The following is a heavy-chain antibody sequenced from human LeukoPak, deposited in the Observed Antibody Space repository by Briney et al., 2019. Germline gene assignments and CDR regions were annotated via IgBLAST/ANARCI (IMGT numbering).Heavy chain of an antibody. CDR3: ARGGGSYNY. CDR1: GFTFSSYS. CDR2: INHSGST. J-gene: IGHJ4*02. V-gene: IGHV4-34*01. Sequence: GSLRLSCAASGFTFSSYSMNWVRQPPGKGLEWIGEINHSGSTNYNPSLKSRVTISVDTSKNQFSLKLSSVTAADTAVYYCARGGGSYNYWGQGTLVTVSS. D-gene: IGHD1-26*01.